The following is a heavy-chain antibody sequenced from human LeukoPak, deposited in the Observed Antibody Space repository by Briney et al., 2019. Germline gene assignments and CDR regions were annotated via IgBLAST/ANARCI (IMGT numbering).Heavy chain of an antibody. Sequence: SETLSLTCTVSGGSISSSSYYWGWIRQPPGKGLEWVGSIYYSGSTYYNPSLKSRVTISVDTSKNQFSLKLSSVTAADTAVYYCAAYVLRYFDWLFPINYWGQGTLVTVSS. J-gene: IGHJ4*02. CDR2: IYYSGST. D-gene: IGHD3-9*01. V-gene: IGHV4-39*01. CDR1: GGSISSSSYY. CDR3: AAYVLRYFDWLFPINY.